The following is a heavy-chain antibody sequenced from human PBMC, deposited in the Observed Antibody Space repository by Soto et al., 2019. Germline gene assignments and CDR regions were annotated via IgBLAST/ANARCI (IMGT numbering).Heavy chain of an antibody. CDR3: XTERYDSSGYHFDY. CDR2: FDPEDGET. CDR1: GYTLTELS. J-gene: IGHJ4*02. V-gene: IGHV1-24*01. Sequence: QVQLVQSGAEVKKPGASVKVSCKVSGYTLTELSMHWVRQAPGKGLEWMGGFDPEDGETIYAQKFQGRVTMTEDTSTDTAYMELSSLRSEDTAVXXXXTERYDSSGYHFDYWGQGTLVTVSS. D-gene: IGHD3-22*01.